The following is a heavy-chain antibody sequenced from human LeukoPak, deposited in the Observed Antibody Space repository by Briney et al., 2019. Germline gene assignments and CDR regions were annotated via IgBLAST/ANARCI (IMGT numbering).Heavy chain of an antibody. CDR1: GFPVSTNY. V-gene: IGHV3-66*01. Sequence: GGSLRLSCAASGFPVSTNYMSWVRQAPGKGLEWVSVFYSGGTIYYADSVKGRLTISRDRSQNTMALQMNSLRAEDTAVYYCARDPHNSGSGRYFDLWGRGALVTVSS. D-gene: IGHD3-10*01. J-gene: IGHJ2*01. CDR3: ARDPHNSGSGRYFDL. CDR2: FYSGGTI.